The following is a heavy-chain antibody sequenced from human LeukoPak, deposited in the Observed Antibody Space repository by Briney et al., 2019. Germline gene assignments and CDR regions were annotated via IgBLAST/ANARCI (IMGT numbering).Heavy chain of an antibody. J-gene: IGHJ4*02. D-gene: IGHD6-13*01. V-gene: IGHV3-30*02. CDR3: ARDGRAAAGDPFDY. CDR1: QFTFRGYG. CDR2: IRFDASNN. Sequence: GGSLRLSCVASQFTFRGYGMHWVRQAPGKGLEWVAFIRFDASNNYYADSVKGRFTISRDNSKNTLYLQMNSLRAEDTAVYYCARDGRAAAGDPFDYWGQGTLVTVSS.